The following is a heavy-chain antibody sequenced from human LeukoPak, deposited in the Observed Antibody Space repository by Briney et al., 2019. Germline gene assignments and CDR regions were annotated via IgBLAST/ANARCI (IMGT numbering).Heavy chain of an antibody. CDR3: ARDAAAHGGY. CDR2: IKQDGSDR. D-gene: IGHD6-25*01. J-gene: IGHJ4*02. CDR1: EFNFGNYW. Sequence: GGSLRLSCVVSEFNFGNYWMSWVRQTPGKGLEWVANIKQDGSDRYYVDSVKGRFIISRDNAKNSLYLQMNSLRDEDTAVYYCARDAAAHGGYWGQGTPVIVSS. V-gene: IGHV3-7*03.